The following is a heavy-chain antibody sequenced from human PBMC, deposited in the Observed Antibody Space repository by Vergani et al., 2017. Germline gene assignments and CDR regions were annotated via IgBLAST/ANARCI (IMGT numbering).Heavy chain of an antibody. J-gene: IGHJ5*02. CDR1: GGSFSGYY. CDR3: ARDLGPIGWFDP. CDR2: INHSGST. V-gene: IGHV4-34*01. Sequence: QVQLQQWGAGLLKPSETLSLTCAVYGGSFSGYYWSWIRQPPGKGLEWIGEINHSGSTNYNPSLKSRVTISVDTSNNQFSLKLSSVTAADTAVYYCARDLGPIGWFDPWGQGTLVTVSS.